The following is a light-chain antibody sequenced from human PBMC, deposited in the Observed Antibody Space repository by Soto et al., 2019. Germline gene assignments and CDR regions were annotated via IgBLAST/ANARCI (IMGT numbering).Light chain of an antibody. CDR1: RSVSSSF. J-gene: IGKJ4*01. CDR3: QQYGSSPPLT. V-gene: IGKV3-20*01. Sequence: EIVLTQSPGTPSLSPGGRATLSCRASRSVSSSFLAWYQQKPGQAPRLLIYGASSRATGIPDRFSGSGSGTDFTLTISRLEPEDFAVYYCQQYGSSPPLTFGGGTKVDI. CDR2: GAS.